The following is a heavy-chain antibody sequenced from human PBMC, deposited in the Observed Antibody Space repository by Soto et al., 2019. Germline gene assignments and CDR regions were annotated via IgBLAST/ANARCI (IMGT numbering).Heavy chain of an antibody. J-gene: IGHJ5*02. CDR2: INPNSGGT. D-gene: IGHD5-18*01. Sequence: QVQLVQSGAEVKKPGASVKVSCKASGYTFTGYYMHWGRQAPGQGLEWMGWINPNSGGTNYAQKFQGWVTMTRDTSISTAYMELSRLRSDDTAVYYCAREATSGDTAFDPWGQGTLVTVSS. CDR3: AREATSGDTAFDP. V-gene: IGHV1-2*04. CDR1: GYTFTGYY.